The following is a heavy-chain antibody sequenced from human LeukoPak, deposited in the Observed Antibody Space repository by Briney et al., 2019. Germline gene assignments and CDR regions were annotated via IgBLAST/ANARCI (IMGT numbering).Heavy chain of an antibody. J-gene: IGHJ4*02. CDR1: GFTFSDYY. Sequence: GGSLRLSCAASGFTFSDYYMSWIRQAPGKGLEWVSYISSSGSTIYYADSVKGRFTISRDNAKNSLYLQMNSLRAEDTAVYYCARDKGYYDSSGRIAYFDYWGQGTLVTVSS. V-gene: IGHV3-11*04. CDR2: ISSSGSTI. CDR3: ARDKGYYDSSGRIAYFDY. D-gene: IGHD3-22*01.